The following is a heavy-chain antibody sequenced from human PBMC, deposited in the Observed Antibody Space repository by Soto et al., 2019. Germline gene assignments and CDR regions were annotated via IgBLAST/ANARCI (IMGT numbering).Heavy chain of an antibody. CDR3: ARVGLRDYYYGMDV. CDR2: MNPNSGNT. CDR1: RYTFTSYD. V-gene: IGHV1-8*01. J-gene: IGHJ6*02. Sequence: ASVKVSCKASRYTFTSYDINWVRQATGQGLEWMGWMNPNSGNTGYAQKFQGRVTMTRNTSISTAYMELSSLRSEDTAVYYCARVGLRDYYYGMDVWGQGTTVTVSS.